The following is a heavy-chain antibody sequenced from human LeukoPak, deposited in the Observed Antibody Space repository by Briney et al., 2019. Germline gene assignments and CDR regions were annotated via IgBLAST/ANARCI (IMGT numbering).Heavy chain of an antibody. CDR1: GYTFTSYY. Sequence: GASVTVSFKASGYTFTSYYMHWVRQAPGQGLEWMGIINPSGGSTSYAQKFQGRVTMTRDTSTSTVYMELSSLRSEDTAVYYCARDRWGSLRFLEWLLRGYYFDYWGQGTLVTVSS. CDR2: INPSGGST. CDR3: ARDRWGSLRFLEWLLRGYYFDY. V-gene: IGHV1-46*01. D-gene: IGHD3-3*01. J-gene: IGHJ4*02.